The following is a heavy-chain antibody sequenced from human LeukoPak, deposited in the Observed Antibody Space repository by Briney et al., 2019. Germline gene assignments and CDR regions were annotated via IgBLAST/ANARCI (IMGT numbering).Heavy chain of an antibody. CDR1: GYTFTSYY. J-gene: IGHJ3*02. CDR3: AREGPIVVVPAASAAAAFDI. Sequence: ASVKVSCKASGYTFTSYYMHWVRQAPGQGLEWMGIINPSGGSTSYAQKFQGRVTVTRDTSTSTVYMELSSLRSEDTAVYYCAREGPIVVVPAASAAAAFDIWGQGTMVTVSS. V-gene: IGHV1-46*03. CDR2: INPSGGST. D-gene: IGHD2-2*01.